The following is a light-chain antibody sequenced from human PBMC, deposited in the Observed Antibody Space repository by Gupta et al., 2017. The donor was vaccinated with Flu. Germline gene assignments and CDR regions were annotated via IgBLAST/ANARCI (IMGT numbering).Light chain of an antibody. V-gene: IGKV1-39*01. J-gene: IGKJ1*01. CDR1: QTIANY. CDR2: TAS. Sequence: DIQITQSPSSLSASVGDTVTVTCRPNQTIANYLNWYQQKPGKAPKLLIHTASTLESDVHSRFSGSGEGADFTLTIAPRQLDDFATYYCQQRFSNLGKWTFGQGTKVEV. CDR3: QQRFSNLGKWT.